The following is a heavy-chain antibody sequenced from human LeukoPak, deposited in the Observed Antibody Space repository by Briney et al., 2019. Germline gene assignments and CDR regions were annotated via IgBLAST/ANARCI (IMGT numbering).Heavy chain of an antibody. CDR1: GFTFSNYG. V-gene: IGHV3-23*01. Sequence: GGSLRLSCAASGFTFSNYGMSWFRQAPGKGLEWFSAISGSGGSTYYADSVKVRFTISRDNSKNTLYLQMTSLRDEATAVYYCAKEESVRSMVRGVTSYLDYWGQGTLVTVSS. J-gene: IGHJ4*02. D-gene: IGHD3-10*01. CDR2: ISGSGGST. CDR3: AKEESVRSMVRGVTSYLDY.